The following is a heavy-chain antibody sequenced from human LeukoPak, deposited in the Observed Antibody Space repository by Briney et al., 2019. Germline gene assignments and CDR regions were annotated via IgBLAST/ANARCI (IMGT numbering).Heavy chain of an antibody. V-gene: IGHV1-2*02. J-gene: IGHJ4*02. CDR2: INPNSGGT. Sequence: EASVKVSCKASGYTFTSYGISWVRQAPGQGLEWMGWINPNSGGTNYAQKFQGRVTLTRDTSISTAYMELSRLRSDDTAVYYCARRRRSYCSSTSCSYYFDYWGQGTLVTVSS. D-gene: IGHD2-2*01. CDR3: ARRRRSYCSSTSCSYYFDY. CDR1: GYTFTSYG.